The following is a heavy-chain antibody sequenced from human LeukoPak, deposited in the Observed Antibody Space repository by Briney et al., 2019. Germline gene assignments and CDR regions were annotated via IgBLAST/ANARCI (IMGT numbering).Heavy chain of an antibody. J-gene: IGHJ3*02. V-gene: IGHV4-61*02. Sequence: SQTLSLTCTVSGGSISSGSYYWSWIRQPAGKGLEWIGRIYTSGSTNYNPSLKSRVTISVDTSKNQFSLKLSSVTAADTAVYYCAREWSIVVVAATRVFAFDIWGQGTMVTVSS. D-gene: IGHD2-15*01. CDR2: IYTSGST. CDR1: GGSISSGSYY. CDR3: AREWSIVVVAATRVFAFDI.